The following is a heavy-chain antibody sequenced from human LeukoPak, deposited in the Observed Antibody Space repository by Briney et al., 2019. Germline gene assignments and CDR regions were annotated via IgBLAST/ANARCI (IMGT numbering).Heavy chain of an antibody. CDR2: ISSSSSYT. CDR1: GFTFSSYN. V-gene: IGHV3-21*01. J-gene: IGHJ4*02. Sequence: GGSLRLSCAASGFTFSSYNMNWVHQAPGKGLEWVSSISSSSSYTYYADSVKGRFTISRDNAKNSLYLQMNSLRAEDTAVYYCARGHYCSGGSCYRGNFDYWGQGTLVTVSS. CDR3: ARGHYCSGGSCYRGNFDY. D-gene: IGHD2-15*01.